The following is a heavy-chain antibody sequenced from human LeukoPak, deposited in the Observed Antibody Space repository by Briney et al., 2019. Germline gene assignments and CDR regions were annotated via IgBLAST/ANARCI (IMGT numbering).Heavy chain of an antibody. J-gene: IGHJ6*02. Sequence: GGSLRLSCAASGFTFDDYAMHWVRQAPAKGLEWVSGINWNSGNIGYADSVKGRFTISRDSAKNSLYLQMNSLRAEDTAFYYCAKSPGIRYYYYGMDVWGQGTTVTVSS. CDR1: GFTFDDYA. CDR3: AKSPGIRYYYYGMDV. V-gene: IGHV3-9*01. CDR2: INWNSGNI.